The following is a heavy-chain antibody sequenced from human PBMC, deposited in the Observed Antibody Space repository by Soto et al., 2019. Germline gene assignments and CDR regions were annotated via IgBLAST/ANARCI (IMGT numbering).Heavy chain of an antibody. CDR3: ARDKDRQQLGGNYYYGIDV. V-gene: IGHV1-69*12. D-gene: IGHD2-15*01. J-gene: IGHJ6*02. Sequence: QVQLVQSGAEVKKPGSSVTVSCKASGGTFGNSAISWVRQAPGQGLEWMGGLIPIFSTPDYAQKFQGRVTITADESTTTADMELTSLKSADTAVYYCARDKDRQQLGGNYYYGIDVWGQGTTVTVSS. CDR1: GGTFGNSA. CDR2: LIPIFSTP.